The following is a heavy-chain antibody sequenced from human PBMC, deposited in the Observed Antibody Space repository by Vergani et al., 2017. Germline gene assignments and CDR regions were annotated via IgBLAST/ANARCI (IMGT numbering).Heavy chain of an antibody. CDR1: GFSFDDAA. J-gene: IGHJ4*02. V-gene: IGHV3-9*01. D-gene: IGHD2-2*01. CDR2: ISWNNRKI. CDR3: AKDKVPAAFTFFDS. Sequence: EVQLVESGGGFVQPGRSLRLSCVGSGFSFDDAAMHWVRQAPGRGLQWVAGISWNNRKIDYAESVKGRFTISRDNAKNSLVLEMNGLRSEDTALYFCAKDKVPAAFTFFDSWGQGTLVTVSS.